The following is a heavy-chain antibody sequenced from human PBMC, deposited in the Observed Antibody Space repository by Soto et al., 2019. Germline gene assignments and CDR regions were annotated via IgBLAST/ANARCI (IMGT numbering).Heavy chain of an antibody. V-gene: IGHV5-51*01. CDR2: IYPGDSDT. D-gene: IGHD6-6*01. CDR1: GYIFTSYW. Sequence: PVESLKISCKGSGYIFTSYWICWLLQVPGKVLEWMAMIYPGDSDTRYSPSFQGQVTISADKSIITAYLQWSSLKASDTAMYYCVAYSGSSGRHFDYWGQGTLVTVSS. CDR3: VAYSGSSGRHFDY. J-gene: IGHJ4*02.